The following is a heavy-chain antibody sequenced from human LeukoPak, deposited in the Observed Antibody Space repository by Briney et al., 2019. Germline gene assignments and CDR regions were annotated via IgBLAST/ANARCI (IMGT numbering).Heavy chain of an antibody. CDR2: INPKSGGT. V-gene: IGHV1-2*02. CDR1: GYTFTDYY. D-gene: IGHD3-10*01. CDR3: AKGGDGTGDLDY. J-gene: IGHJ4*02. Sequence: ASVKVSCKSSGYTFTDYYMHWVRQAPGQGLEWMGWINPKSGGTNYAQNFQGRVTMTRNTSISTAYMELSRLRSDDTAVYYCAKGGDGTGDLDYWGQGTLVTVSS.